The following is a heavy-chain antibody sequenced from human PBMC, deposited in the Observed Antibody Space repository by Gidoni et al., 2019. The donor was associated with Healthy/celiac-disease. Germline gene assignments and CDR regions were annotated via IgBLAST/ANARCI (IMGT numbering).Heavy chain of an antibody. J-gene: IGHJ4*02. CDR2: IYYSGST. D-gene: IGHD2-2*01. CDR3: ARHVGGYCSSTSCYASTGFDY. Sequence: QLQLQESGPGLVKPSETLSLTCTVSGGSISSSSYYWDWIRQPPGKGLEWIGSIYYSGSTYYNPSLKSRVTISVDTSKNQFSLKLSSVTAADTAVYYCARHVGGYCSSTSCYASTGFDYWGQGTLVTVSS. V-gene: IGHV4-39*01. CDR1: GGSISSSSYY.